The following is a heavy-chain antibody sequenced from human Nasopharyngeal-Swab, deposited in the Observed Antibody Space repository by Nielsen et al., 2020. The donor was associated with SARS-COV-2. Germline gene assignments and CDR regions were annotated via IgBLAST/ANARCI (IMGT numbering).Heavy chain of an antibody. Sequence: GESLKISCAASGFTFSSYAMHWVRQAPGKGLEWVAVISYDGSNKYYADSVKGRFTISRDNSKNTLNLQMNSLRGEDTAVYYCAALAVRGSKWFDPWGQGTLVTVSS. CDR3: AALAVRGSKWFDP. J-gene: IGHJ5*02. CDR1: GFTFSSYA. CDR2: ISYDGSNK. V-gene: IGHV3-30-3*01. D-gene: IGHD3-10*01.